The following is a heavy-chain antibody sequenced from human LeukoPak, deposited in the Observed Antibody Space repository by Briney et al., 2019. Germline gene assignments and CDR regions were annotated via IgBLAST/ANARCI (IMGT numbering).Heavy chain of an antibody. D-gene: IGHD2-2*01. CDR1: GFTFSSYG. V-gene: IGHV3-33*01. CDR2: IWYDGSNK. CDR3: ARDPGVPATGSGLLYYSDY. Sequence: PGRSLRPSCAASGFTFSSYGMHWVRQAPGKGLEWVAVIWYDGSNKYYADSVKGRFTISRDNAKKSLYLRMNSLRAEDTAVYYCARDPGVPATGSGLLYYSDYWGQGTLVTVSS. J-gene: IGHJ4*02.